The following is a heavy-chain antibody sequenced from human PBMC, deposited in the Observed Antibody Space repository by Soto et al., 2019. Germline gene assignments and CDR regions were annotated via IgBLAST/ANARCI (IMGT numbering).Heavy chain of an antibody. Sequence: SETLSLTCDGSGDSINAYGWGWIRQPPGKGLEWIGYIYHSGTTSNNPSLNSRVTISIDTSKNQLSLRLSSVTAADTAVYYCARTLHTSGYDCHSDSWGQGPLVTVSP. D-gene: IGHD5-12*01. CDR3: ARTLHTSGYDCHSDS. CDR2: IYHSGTT. CDR1: GDSINAYG. J-gene: IGHJ4*02. V-gene: IGHV4-59*01.